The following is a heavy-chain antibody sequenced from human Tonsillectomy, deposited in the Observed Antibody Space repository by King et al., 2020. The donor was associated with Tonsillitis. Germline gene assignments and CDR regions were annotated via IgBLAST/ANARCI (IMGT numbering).Heavy chain of an antibody. CDR1: GGAISNYY. CDR2: IYYSGST. CDR3: ARGGDYYDSSGYYYVPPDY. V-gene: IGHV4-59*01. Sequence: QLQESGPGLVKPSETLSLTCSVSGGAISNYYWNWIRQSPGKGLEWIGYIYYSGSTNYNPSLQSRVTISVDTSKNQFSLKLSSVTAADTAVYYCARGGDYYDSSGYYYVPPDYWGQGTLVTVSS. J-gene: IGHJ4*02. D-gene: IGHD3-22*01.